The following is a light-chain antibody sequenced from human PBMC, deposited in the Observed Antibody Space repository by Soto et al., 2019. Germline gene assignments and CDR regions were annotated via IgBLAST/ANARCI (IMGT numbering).Light chain of an antibody. V-gene: IGKV3-11*01. Sequence: EIVLTQSPATLSLSPGERATLSCRASPSVGNYLAWLPQKRGQAPRLLIYDTSHRAAGIPDRFRGSGSGTDFTRAITSPEPEDVVVDDGDPRYNWPPLTCGGGAKVEIK. CDR3: DPRYNWPPLT. CDR1: PSVGNY. J-gene: IGKJ4*01. CDR2: DTS.